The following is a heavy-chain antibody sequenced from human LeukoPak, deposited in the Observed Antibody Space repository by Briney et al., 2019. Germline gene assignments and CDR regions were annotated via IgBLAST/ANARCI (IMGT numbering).Heavy chain of an antibody. D-gene: IGHD3-22*01. Sequence: GGSLRLSCAASGFTFSSYWMSWVRQAPGKGLEWVANIKQDGSEKYYVDSVKGRFTISRDNAKNSLYLQMNSLRAEDTAVYYGAAYYYDSSGYYDYWGQGTLVTVSS. CDR2: IKQDGSEK. CDR3: AAYYYDSSGYYDY. CDR1: GFTFSSYW. V-gene: IGHV3-7*01. J-gene: IGHJ4*02.